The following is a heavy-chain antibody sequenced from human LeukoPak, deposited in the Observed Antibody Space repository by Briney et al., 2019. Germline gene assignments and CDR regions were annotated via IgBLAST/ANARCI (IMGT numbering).Heavy chain of an antibody. CDR1: GYTFTGYY. Sequence: ASVKVSCKASGYTFTGYYMHWVRQAPGQGLEWMGWINPNSGDTNYAQKFQGRVTMTRDTSISAAYMELSRLRSDDTAVYYCARGGYYYDSSGNPPPYYYYYYMDVWGKGTTVTVSS. CDR2: INPNSGDT. J-gene: IGHJ6*03. D-gene: IGHD3-22*01. V-gene: IGHV1-2*02. CDR3: ARGGYYYDSSGNPPPYYYYYYMDV.